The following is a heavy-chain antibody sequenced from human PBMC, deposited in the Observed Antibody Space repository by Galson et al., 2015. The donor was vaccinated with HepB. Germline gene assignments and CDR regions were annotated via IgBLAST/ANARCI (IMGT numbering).Heavy chain of an antibody. CDR3: ARDPPTGYCSSTSCYANAFDI. CDR2: ISSSSSYI. D-gene: IGHD2-2*01. J-gene: IGHJ3*02. CDR1: GFTFSSYS. V-gene: IGHV3-21*01. Sequence: SLRLSCAASGFTFSSYSMNWVRQAPGKGLEWVSSISSSSSYIYYADSVKGRFTISRDNAKNSLYLQMNSLRAEDTAVYYCARDPPTGYCSSTSCYANAFDIWGQGTMVTVSS.